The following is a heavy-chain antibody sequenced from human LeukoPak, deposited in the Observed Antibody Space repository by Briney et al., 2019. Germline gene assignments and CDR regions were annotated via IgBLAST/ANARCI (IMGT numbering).Heavy chain of an antibody. D-gene: IGHD3-22*01. V-gene: IGHV6-1*01. CDR1: GDSVSSNSAA. CDR3: AMGSWYYYDSSGYGSWAFDI. J-gene: IGHJ3*02. Sequence: SQTLSLTCAISGDSVSSNSAAWNWIRQSPSRGLEWLGRTYYGSKWYNDYAVSVKSRITINPDTSKNQFSLQLNSVTPEDTAVYYCAMGSWYYYDSSGYGSWAFDIWGQGTMVTVSS. CDR2: TYYGSKWYN.